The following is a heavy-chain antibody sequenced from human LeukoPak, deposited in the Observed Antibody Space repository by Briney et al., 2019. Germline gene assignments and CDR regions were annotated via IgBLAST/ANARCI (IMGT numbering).Heavy chain of an antibody. CDR1: GGSISSSSYY. Sequence: SETLSLTCTVSGGSISSSSYYWGWIRQPPGKGLGWMGSIYYSVSTYYNPSLKSRVTISVDTSKNQFSLKLSSVTAADPAVYYCARHAQVFDWLSSFDYWGQGTLVTVSS. V-gene: IGHV4-39*01. CDR2: IYYSVST. J-gene: IGHJ4*02. CDR3: ARHAQVFDWLSSFDY. D-gene: IGHD3-9*01.